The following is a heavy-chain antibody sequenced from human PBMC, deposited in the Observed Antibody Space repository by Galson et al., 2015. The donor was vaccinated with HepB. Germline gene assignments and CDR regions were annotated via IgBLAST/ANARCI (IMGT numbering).Heavy chain of an antibody. D-gene: IGHD3-22*01. CDR3: VRMGGLCVDSSC. V-gene: IGHV3-73*01. CDR2: IRSKANNYAT. CDR1: GFTFSGSA. Sequence: SLRLSCAASGFTFSGSAIPWVRQTSGKGLEWVGRIRSKANNYATAYTASLKGRFTISRDDSKNTAYLHMRSLRTEDTAVYYCVRMGGLCVDSSCWGQGTLVTVSS. J-gene: IGHJ4*02.